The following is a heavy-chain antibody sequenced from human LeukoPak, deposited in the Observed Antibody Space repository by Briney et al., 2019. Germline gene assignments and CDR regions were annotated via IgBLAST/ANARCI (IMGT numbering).Heavy chain of an antibody. CDR2: ISSSNSII. CDR1: GFTFSSYE. V-gene: IGHV3-48*02. D-gene: IGHD4-17*01. CDR3: ARDPRDYGYFDY. Sequence: PGGSLRLSCAAFGFTFSSYEMNWVRQAPGKGLEWVSYISSSNSIIYYADSVKGRFTISRDNAKNSLYLQMNSLRDEDTAVYYCARDPRDYGYFDYWGQGTLVTVSS. J-gene: IGHJ4*02.